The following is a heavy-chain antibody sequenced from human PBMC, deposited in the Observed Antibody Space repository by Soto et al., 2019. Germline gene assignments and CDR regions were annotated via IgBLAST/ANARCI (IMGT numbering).Heavy chain of an antibody. V-gene: IGHV1-69*12. CDR1: GGTFSSSA. CDR3: ASNVESYDYYGMDV. Sequence: QVQLVQSGAEVKKPGSSVKVSCKASGGTFSSSAISWVRQAPGQGLEWMGGIIPIFGTAEYAQKFQGRVTTTADEYTSTDFMEVSSLRSEDTAVYYWASNVESYDYYGMDVWGQGTTVTVSS. J-gene: IGHJ6*02. CDR2: IIPIFGTA. D-gene: IGHD2-15*01.